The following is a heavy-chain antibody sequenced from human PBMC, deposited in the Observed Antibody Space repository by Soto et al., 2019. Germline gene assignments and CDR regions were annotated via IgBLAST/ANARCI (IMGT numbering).Heavy chain of an antibody. J-gene: IGHJ4*02. CDR2: INACNGNT. Sequence: ASVKVSCKASCYTFTSYGISWVRQAPGQGLEWMGWINACNGNTKYPQKFQGRFTITRDTSASTAYMELSSLRSEDTAVYYCARHEAGWYFDSWGQGTLVTVSS. CDR1: CYTFTSYG. D-gene: IGHD6-25*01. CDR3: ARHEAGWYFDS. V-gene: IGHV1-18*01.